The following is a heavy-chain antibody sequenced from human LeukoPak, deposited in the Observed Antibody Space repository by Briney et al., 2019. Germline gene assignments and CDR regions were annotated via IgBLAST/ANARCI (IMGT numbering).Heavy chain of an antibody. Sequence: PGGSLRLSCAGSGFTFTGYYMSWVRQAPGKGLEWVSYISSSGSSIYYADPVKGGFTISRANSKNTLYLLMNRLTAEDTAVYCWARKYCSTTSCLFGCWG. D-gene: IGHD2-2*01. CDR2: ISSSGSSI. CDR1: GFTFTGYY. CDR3: ARKYCSTTSCLFGC. V-gene: IGHV3-11*04. J-gene: IGHJ6*01.